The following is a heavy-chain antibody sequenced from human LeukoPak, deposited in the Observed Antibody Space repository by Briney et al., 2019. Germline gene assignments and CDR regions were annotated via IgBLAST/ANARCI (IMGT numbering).Heavy chain of an antibody. CDR3: ARDRGHGYYYDSSGYAP. Sequence: SQTLSLTCTVSGGSISSGGYYWSWIRQPPGKGLEWIGYIYHSGSTYYNPSLKSRVTISVDRSKNQFSLKLSSVTAADTAVYYCARDRGHGYYYDSSGYAPWGQGTPVTVSS. J-gene: IGHJ5*02. D-gene: IGHD3-22*01. CDR2: IYHSGST. V-gene: IGHV4-30-2*01. CDR1: GGSISSGGYY.